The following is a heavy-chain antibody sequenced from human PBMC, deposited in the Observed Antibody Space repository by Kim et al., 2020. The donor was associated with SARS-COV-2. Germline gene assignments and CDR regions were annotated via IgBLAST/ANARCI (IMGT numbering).Heavy chain of an antibody. V-gene: IGHV3-30-3*01. D-gene: IGHD6-13*01. Sequence: GGSLRLSCAASGFTFSSYAMHWVRQAPGKGLEWVAVISYDGSNKYYADSVKGRFTISRDNSKNTLYLQMNSLRAEDTAVYYCAREYSRNWFDPWGQGTLVTVSS. CDR3: AREYSRNWFDP. CDR1: GFTFSSYA. CDR2: ISYDGSNK. J-gene: IGHJ5*02.